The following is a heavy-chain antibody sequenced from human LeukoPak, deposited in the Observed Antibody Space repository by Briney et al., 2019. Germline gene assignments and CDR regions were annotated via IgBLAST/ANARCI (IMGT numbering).Heavy chain of an antibody. CDR3: ARELGSGTYGEYYFDY. D-gene: IGHD1-26*01. J-gene: IGHJ4*02. CDR2: IYTSGST. V-gene: IGHV4-61*02. Sequence: SETLSLTCTVSGGSISSGGYYWSWIRQPAGKGLEWIGRIYTSGSTNYNPSLKSRVTISVDTSKNQSSLKLSSVTAADTAVYYCARELGSGTYGEYYFDYWGQGTLVTVSS. CDR1: GGSISSGGYY.